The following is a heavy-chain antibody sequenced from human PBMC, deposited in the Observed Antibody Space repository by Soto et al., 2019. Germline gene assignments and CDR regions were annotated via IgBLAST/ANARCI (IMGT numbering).Heavy chain of an antibody. CDR1: GFTFISYA. D-gene: IGHD2-21*02. Sequence: VQLLESGGGLVQPGGSLRLSCAAYGFTFISYAMSWVRQAPGKGLEWVSALSGSGGSTYYAGSGKGRFTISKDNSKNTLYLQMNSLRAEDTAVYYCAKDRKLRVTGAPGYWGQGTLVTVSS. V-gene: IGHV3-23*01. CDR3: AKDRKLRVTGAPGY. J-gene: IGHJ4*02. CDR2: LSGSGGST.